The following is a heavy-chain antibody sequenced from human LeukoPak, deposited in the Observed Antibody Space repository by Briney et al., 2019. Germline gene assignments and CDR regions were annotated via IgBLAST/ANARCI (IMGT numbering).Heavy chain of an antibody. CDR1: GFTFSSFS. V-gene: IGHV3-21*01. J-gene: IGHJ3*02. D-gene: IGHD6-19*01. CDR3: ARGASVVAGSDDAFDI. Sequence: GGSLRLSCTASGFTFSSFSMNWVRQAPGKGLEWVSSISTSSSCIYYADSVKGRFTISRDNAKNSLYLQMNSLRAEDTAVYYCARGASVVAGSDDAFDIWGQGTMVTVSS. CDR2: ISTSSSCI.